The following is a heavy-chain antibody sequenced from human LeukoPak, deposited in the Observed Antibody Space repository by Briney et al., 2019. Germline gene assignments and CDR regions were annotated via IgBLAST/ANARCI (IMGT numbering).Heavy chain of an antibody. J-gene: IGHJ1*01. Sequence: PSETLSLTCTVSGGSISSSSYYWGWIRQPPGKGLEWIGSIYYSGSTYYNPPLKSRVTISVDTSKNQFSLKLSSVTAADTAVYYCAKEGASGGYFQHWGQGTLVTVSS. D-gene: IGHD3-16*01. CDR2: IYYSGST. CDR3: AKEGASGGYFQH. V-gene: IGHV4-39*01. CDR1: GGSISSSSYY.